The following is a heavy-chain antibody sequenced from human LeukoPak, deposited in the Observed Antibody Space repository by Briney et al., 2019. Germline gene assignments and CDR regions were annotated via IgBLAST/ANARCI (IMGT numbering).Heavy chain of an antibody. CDR3: AKFTMVRGVTRVNAFDI. J-gene: IGHJ3*02. Sequence: PSETLSLTCTVSGGSISSYYWSWIRQPPGKGLEWIGYIYYSGSTNYSPSLKSRVTISVDTFKNQFSLKLSSVTAADTAVYYCAKFTMVRGVTRVNAFDIWGQGTMVTVSS. CDR1: GGSISSYY. D-gene: IGHD3-10*01. CDR2: IYYSGST. V-gene: IGHV4-59*01.